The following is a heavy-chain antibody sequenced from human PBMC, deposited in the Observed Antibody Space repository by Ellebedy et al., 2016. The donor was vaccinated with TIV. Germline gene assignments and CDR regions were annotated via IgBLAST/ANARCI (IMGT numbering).Heavy chain of an antibody. D-gene: IGHD3-10*01. V-gene: IGHV1-3*02. Sequence: ASVKVSCKASGYTFTSYDINWVRQAPGQRLEWMGWSNAGNGNTKYSQEFQGRVTITRDKSASTAYMELRSLRSDDTAVYYCARRATMVRGYGMDVWGQGTTVTVSS. CDR2: SNAGNGNT. CDR3: ARRATMVRGYGMDV. CDR1: GYTFTSYD. J-gene: IGHJ6*02.